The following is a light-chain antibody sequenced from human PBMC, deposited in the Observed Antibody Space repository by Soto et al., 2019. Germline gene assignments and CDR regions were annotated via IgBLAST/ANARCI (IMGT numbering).Light chain of an antibody. CDR3: QQYNNWPWT. J-gene: IGKJ1*01. Sequence: EMVLTQSPDTLSVSPGERATLSCRASQSVSSNLAWFQQKPGQAPRLLISGASTRATGIPARFSGSGSGTEFTLTISRLQSEDFAVYYCQQYNNWPWTFGQGTKVEIK. CDR1: QSVSSN. CDR2: GAS. V-gene: IGKV3-15*01.